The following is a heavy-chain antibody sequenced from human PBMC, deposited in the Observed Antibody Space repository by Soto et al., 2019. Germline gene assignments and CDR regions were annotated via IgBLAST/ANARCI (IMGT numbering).Heavy chain of an antibody. CDR2: ISYDGSNK. Sequence: QVQLVESGGGVVQPGRSLRLSCAASGFTFSSYGMHWVRQAPGKGLEWVAVISYDGSNKYYADSVKGRFTISRDNSKNTLYLQMNSLRAEDTAVYYCANGLLLPGRNNDYYYGMDVWGQGTTVTVSS. CDR3: ANGLLLPGRNNDYYYGMDV. V-gene: IGHV3-30*18. CDR1: GFTFSSYG. J-gene: IGHJ6*02. D-gene: IGHD2-15*01.